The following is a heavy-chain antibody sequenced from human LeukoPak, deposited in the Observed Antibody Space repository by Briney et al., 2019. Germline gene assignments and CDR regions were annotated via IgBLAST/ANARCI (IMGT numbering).Heavy chain of an antibody. CDR2: IKRKTDGETT. J-gene: IGHJ4*02. V-gene: IGHV3-15*01. CDR3: TTASSGLFY. CDR1: GLTFSNAW. Sequence: PGESLRLSCAASGLTFSNAWMSWVRQAPGEGLEWVGRIKRKTDGETTEYVAPVKGRFTISRDDSKNTQYLQMNSLKTEDTGVYYCTTASSGLFYWGQGTLVTVSS. D-gene: IGHD3-16*01.